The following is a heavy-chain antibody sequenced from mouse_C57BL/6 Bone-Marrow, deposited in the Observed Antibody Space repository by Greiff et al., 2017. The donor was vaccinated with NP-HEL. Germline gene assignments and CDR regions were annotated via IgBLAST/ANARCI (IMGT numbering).Heavy chain of an antibody. V-gene: IGHV5-6*01. CDR2: ISSGGSYT. J-gene: IGHJ2*01. D-gene: IGHD2-5*01. CDR3: ARHYYSNYFDY. Sequence: EVKLMESGGDLVKPGGSLKLSCAASGFTFSNYGMSWVRQTPDKRLEWVATISSGGSYTYYPDSVKGRFTISRDNAKNTLYLQMSSLKSEDTAMYYCARHYYSNYFDYWGQGTTLTVSS. CDR1: GFTFSNYG.